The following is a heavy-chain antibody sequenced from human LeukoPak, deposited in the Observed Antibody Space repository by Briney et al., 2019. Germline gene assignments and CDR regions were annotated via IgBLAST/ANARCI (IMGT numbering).Heavy chain of an antibody. D-gene: IGHD3-10*01. CDR2: INSDWTGK. Sequence: QPGGSLRLSCVASGFTFSDYWMHWVRQAPGKGLVWVSRINSDWTGKTYADSVKGRFTISRDNTKSTLYLQMDSLGAEDTAVYYCARGLPMGRGVISAFDLWGRGTVVTVSS. J-gene: IGHJ3*01. CDR3: ARGLPMGRGVISAFDL. CDR1: GFTFSDYW. V-gene: IGHV3-74*01.